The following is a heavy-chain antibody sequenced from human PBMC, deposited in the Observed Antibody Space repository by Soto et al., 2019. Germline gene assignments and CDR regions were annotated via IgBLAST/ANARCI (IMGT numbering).Heavy chain of an antibody. Sequence: PGGSLRLSSGPCGLAFSSYCINWVRQAPRKGLEWVSYISSSSSTIYYADSVKGRFTISRDNAKNSLYLQMNSLRDEDTAVYYCAIVLVPAALTYGMDVWGQGTTVTVSS. CDR1: GLAFSSYC. D-gene: IGHD2-2*01. CDR3: AIVLVPAALTYGMDV. V-gene: IGHV3-48*02. CDR2: ISSSSSTI. J-gene: IGHJ6*02.